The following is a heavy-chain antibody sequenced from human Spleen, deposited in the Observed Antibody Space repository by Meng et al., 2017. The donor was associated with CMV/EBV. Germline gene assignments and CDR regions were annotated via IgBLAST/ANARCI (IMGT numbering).Heavy chain of an antibody. CDR1: VSSNSAA. D-gene: IGHD6-19*01. CDR3: ARSLPPGWYANWFDP. J-gene: IGHJ5*02. V-gene: IGHV6-1*01. Sequence: VSSNSAAWNWIRQSPSRGLEWLGRTYYRSKWYNDYAVSVKSRITINPDTSKNQFSLQLNSVTPEDTAVYYCARSLPPGWYANWFDPWGQGTLVTVSS. CDR2: TYYRSKWYN.